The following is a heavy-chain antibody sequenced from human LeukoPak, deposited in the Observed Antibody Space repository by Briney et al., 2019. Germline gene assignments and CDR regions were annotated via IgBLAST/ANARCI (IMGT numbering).Heavy chain of an antibody. Sequence: NPSQTLSLTCSVSGVSVGDGRYYWTWIRQHPGKGLEWIGYKYYSGSAKYNPSLKSRHTISIDTSKNQFSLQLSSVTAADTATYYCATPYCSSLSCLDVFNMWGQGTRVTVSS. CDR3: ATPYCSSLSCLDVFNM. J-gene: IGHJ3*02. CDR2: KYYSGSA. D-gene: IGHD2-2*01. V-gene: IGHV4-31*03. CDR1: GVSVGDGRYY.